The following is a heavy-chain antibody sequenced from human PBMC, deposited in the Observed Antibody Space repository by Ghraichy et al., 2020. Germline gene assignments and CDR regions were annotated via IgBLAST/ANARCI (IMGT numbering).Heavy chain of an antibody. Sequence: SETLSLTCTVSGGSISSYYWSWIRQPPGKGLEWIGYIYYSGSTNYNPSLKSRVTISVDTSKNQFSLKLSSVTAADTAVYYCARIPTEVDPRYYYYGMDVWGQGTTVTVSS. J-gene: IGHJ6*02. CDR2: IYYSGST. D-gene: IGHD2-15*01. V-gene: IGHV4-59*01. CDR3: ARIPTEVDPRYYYYGMDV. CDR1: GGSISSYY.